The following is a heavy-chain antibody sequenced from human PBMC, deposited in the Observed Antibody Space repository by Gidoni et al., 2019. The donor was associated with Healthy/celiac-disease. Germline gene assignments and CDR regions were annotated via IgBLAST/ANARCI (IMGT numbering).Heavy chain of an antibody. CDR2: ISSSGSTI. D-gene: IGHD5-18*01. V-gene: IGHV3-11*01. CDR1: GFTFSDYY. J-gene: IGHJ4*02. CDR3: ARELGGYSYGYFDY. Sequence: QVPPGASGGSCGKPGGSLRPACAASGFTFSDYYMSWIRQAPGKGLELVSYISSSGSTIYYADSVKGRFTISRDNAKNSLYLQMNSLRAEDTAVYYCARELGGYSYGYFDYWGQGTLVTVSS.